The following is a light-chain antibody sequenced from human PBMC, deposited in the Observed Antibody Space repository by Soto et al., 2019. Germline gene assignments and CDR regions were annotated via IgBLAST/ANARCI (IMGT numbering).Light chain of an antibody. CDR1: QSIGDT. J-gene: IGKJ1*01. CDR2: GAS. Sequence: IVMTQSPATLSVSPRGSATLSCRASQSIGDTLAWYQQKPGQAPTLLIYGASTRATGIPARFSGSGSGTEFILTISSLQAEDFAVYHCQQYKDWPTTFGQGTKVDIK. V-gene: IGKV3-15*01. CDR3: QQYKDWPTT.